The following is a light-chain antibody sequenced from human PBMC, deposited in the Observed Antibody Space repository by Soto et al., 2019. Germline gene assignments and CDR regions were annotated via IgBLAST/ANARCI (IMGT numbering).Light chain of an antibody. CDR2: GAS. CDR1: QSLSSSY. Sequence: EIVLTQSPPTLSLSPLATGSLXCRASQSLSSSYLAWHQQRPGQAPRLLIYGASTRATGVPARFSGGGSGTEFTLTITSLQSEDFAVYWCQQYNNWPLTFGPGTRLEIK. V-gene: IGKV3D-15*01. J-gene: IGKJ5*01. CDR3: QQYNNWPLT.